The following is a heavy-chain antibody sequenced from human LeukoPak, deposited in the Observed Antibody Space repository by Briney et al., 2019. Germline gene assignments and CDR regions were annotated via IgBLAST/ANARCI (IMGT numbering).Heavy chain of an antibody. Sequence: GGSLRLSCAASGFTFSSYSMNWVRQAPGKGLEWVSYISSSSSTIYYADSVKGRFTISRDNAKNSLYLQMNSLTVEDTALYYCAKDRVGGALELWGQGTLATVSS. J-gene: IGHJ4*02. V-gene: IGHV3-48*04. CDR3: AKDRVGGALEL. D-gene: IGHD2-21*01. CDR2: ISSSSSTI. CDR1: GFTFSSYS.